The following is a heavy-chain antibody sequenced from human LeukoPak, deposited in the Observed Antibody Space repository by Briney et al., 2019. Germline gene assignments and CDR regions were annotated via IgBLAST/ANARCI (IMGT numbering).Heavy chain of an antibody. Sequence: GGSLGLSCAASGFTFSSYSMNWVRQAPGKGLEWVSSISSSSSYIYYADSVKGRFTISRDNAKNSLYLQMNSLRAEDTAVYYCASRASRNLDYYYYYMDVWGKGTTVTVSS. CDR1: GFTFSSYS. D-gene: IGHD1-14*01. J-gene: IGHJ6*03. CDR3: ASRASRNLDYYYYYMDV. CDR2: ISSSSSYI. V-gene: IGHV3-21*01.